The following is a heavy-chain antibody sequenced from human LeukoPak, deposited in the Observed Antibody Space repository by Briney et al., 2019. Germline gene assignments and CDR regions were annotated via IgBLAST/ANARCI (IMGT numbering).Heavy chain of an antibody. D-gene: IGHD5-24*01. CDR3: ARGGDGYNHDY. CDR2: IYYSGST. V-gene: IGHV4-59*01. Sequence: PSETLSPTCTVSGGSISSYYWSWIRQPPGKGLEWIGYIYYSGSTNYNPSLKSRVTISVDTSKNQFSLKLSSVTAADTAVYYCARGGDGYNHDYWGQGTLVTVSS. CDR1: GGSISSYY. J-gene: IGHJ4*02.